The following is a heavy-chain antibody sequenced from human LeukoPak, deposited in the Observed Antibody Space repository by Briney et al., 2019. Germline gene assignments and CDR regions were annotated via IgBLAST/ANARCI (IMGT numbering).Heavy chain of an antibody. J-gene: IGHJ4*02. CDR2: INHSGST. D-gene: IGHD3-22*01. CDR1: GGSFSGYY. CDR3: ARNLRENYYDSSGYPPGSYYFDY. Sequence: SETLSLTCAVYGGSFSGYYWGWIRQPPGKGLEWIGEINHSGSTNYNPSLKSRVTISVDTSKNQFSLKLSSVTAADTAVYYCARNLRENYYDSSGYPPGSYYFDYWGQGTLVTVSS. V-gene: IGHV4-34*01.